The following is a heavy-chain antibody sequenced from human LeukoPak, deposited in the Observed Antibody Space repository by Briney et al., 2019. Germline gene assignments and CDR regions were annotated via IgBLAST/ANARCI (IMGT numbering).Heavy chain of an antibody. CDR3: ANALYCSSTSCYTNPDYYYGMDV. D-gene: IGHD2-2*02. Sequence: GGSLRLSCAASGFTFDDYAMHWVRQAPGKGLEWVSLISGDGGSTYYADSVKGRFTISRDNSKNSLYLQMNSLRTEDTALYYCANALYCSSTSCYTNPDYYYGMDVWGRGTTVTVSS. CDR1: GFTFDDYA. J-gene: IGHJ6*02. V-gene: IGHV3-43*02. CDR2: ISGDGGST.